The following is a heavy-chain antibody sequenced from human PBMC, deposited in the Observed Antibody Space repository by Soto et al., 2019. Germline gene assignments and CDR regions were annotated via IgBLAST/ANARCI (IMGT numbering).Heavy chain of an antibody. CDR1: GGSFSGYY. CDR2: INHSGST. Sequence: QVQLQQWGAGLLKPSETLSLTCAVYGGSFSGYYWSWIRQPPGKGLEWIGEINHSGSTNYNPSLKRRVTIAVDTSKNPFSLKLSSVTAADTAVYYCARSYDYWGQGTLVTVSS. V-gene: IGHV4-34*01. J-gene: IGHJ4*02. CDR3: ARSYDY.